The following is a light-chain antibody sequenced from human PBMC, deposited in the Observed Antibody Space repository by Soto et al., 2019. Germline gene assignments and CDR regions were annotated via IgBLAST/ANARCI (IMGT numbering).Light chain of an antibody. CDR3: AAWDDSLNGYV. J-gene: IGLJ1*01. Sequence: QSALTQPPSVSGSPGQSVTISCTGTSTDFVSYNRVSWYQQPPGTAPKLMIYEVSKRPSGVPDRFSGSKSGTSASLAISGLQSEDEADYYCAAWDDSLNGYVFGTGTKVTVL. V-gene: IGLV2-18*01. CDR1: STDFVSYNR. CDR2: EVS.